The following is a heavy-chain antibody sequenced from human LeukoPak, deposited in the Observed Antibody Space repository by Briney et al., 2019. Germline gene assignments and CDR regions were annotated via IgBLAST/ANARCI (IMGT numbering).Heavy chain of an antibody. Sequence: SQTLSLTCTVPGGSISSGSYYWSWIRQPAGKGLEWIGRIYTSGSTNYNPSLKSRVTISVDTSKNQFSLKLSSVTAADTAVYYRARGGWGEGDGYNWDFDYWGQGTLVTVSS. D-gene: IGHD5-24*01. V-gene: IGHV4-61*02. CDR3: ARGGWGEGDGYNWDFDY. CDR1: GGSISSGSYY. CDR2: IYTSGST. J-gene: IGHJ4*02.